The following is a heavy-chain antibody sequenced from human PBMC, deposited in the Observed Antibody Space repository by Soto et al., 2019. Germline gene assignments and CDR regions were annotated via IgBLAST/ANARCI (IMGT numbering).Heavy chain of an antibody. J-gene: IGHJ4*02. CDR3: TRSYGYTFGGSLDN. D-gene: IGHD5-18*01. CDR2: IITAFGTT. Sequence: QVQLVQSGAEVKKPGASVRVSCKASGYTFTAYCVQWVRQAPGQGLQWMGGIITAFGTTSYAQNFQDRLTITADEAATTDHMELSSLTSDDTAMYYCTRSYGYTFGGSLDNWGQGTLVTVSS. V-gene: IGHV1-69*01. CDR1: GYTFTAYC.